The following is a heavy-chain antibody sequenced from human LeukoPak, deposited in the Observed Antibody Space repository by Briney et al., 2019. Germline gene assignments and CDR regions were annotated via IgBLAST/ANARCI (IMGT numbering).Heavy chain of an antibody. D-gene: IGHD2-2*01. CDR2: ISAYNGNT. V-gene: IGHV1-18*01. CDR1: GYTFTSYG. J-gene: IGHJ6*03. CDR3: ARLPYHARYCSSTSCHYYMDV. Sequence: GASVKVSCKASGYTFTSYGINWVRQAPGQGLEWMGWISAYNGNTNYAQKLQARVTMTTDTSTSTAYMELSSLRSEDTAVYYCARLPYHARYCSSTSCHYYMDVWGKGTTVTVSS.